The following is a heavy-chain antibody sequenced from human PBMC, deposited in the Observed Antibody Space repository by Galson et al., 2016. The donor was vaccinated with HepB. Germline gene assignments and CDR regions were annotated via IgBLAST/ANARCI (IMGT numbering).Heavy chain of an antibody. CDR3: ARDPAYSSFDY. D-gene: IGHD3-22*01. V-gene: IGHV3-7*04. CDR1: GFSLRSYW. Sequence: SLRLSCAAFGFSLRSYWLSWFRQVPGKGLEFVAYINHDGCVEHYVDSVKGRFTLARDNAKDPVYLQMNSRRAEDTALYFCARDPAYSSFDYWGQGMLVTVSS. J-gene: IGHJ4*02. CDR2: INHDGCVE.